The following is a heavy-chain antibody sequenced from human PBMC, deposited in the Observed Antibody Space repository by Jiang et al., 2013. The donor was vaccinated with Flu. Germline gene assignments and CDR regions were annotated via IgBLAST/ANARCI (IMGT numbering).Heavy chain of an antibody. V-gene: IGHV4-59*01. Sequence: SLTCTVSGGSINNTTGAGSGSPREGTGVDWVXLLHGDTNXNPSLKSRVTISVDTSKNQLSLKLSSVTAADTAVYYCARGPHYGGVSSLYWYFDLWGRGTLVTFSS. CDR1: GGSINNTT. J-gene: IGHJ2*01. CDR3: ARGPHYGGVSSLYWYFDL. CDR2: LLHGDT. D-gene: IGHD4-23*01.